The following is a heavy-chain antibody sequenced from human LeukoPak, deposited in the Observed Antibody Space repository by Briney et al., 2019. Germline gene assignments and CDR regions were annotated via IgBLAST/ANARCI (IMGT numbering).Heavy chain of an antibody. D-gene: IGHD2-15*01. CDR2: ISGSGGST. J-gene: IGHJ3*02. V-gene: IGHV3-23*01. CDR1: GFTFSSYA. Sequence: PGGSLRLSCAASGFTFSSYAMSWVRQAPGKGLEWVSAISGSGGSTYYADSVKGRFTISRDNSKNTLYLQMNSLGAEDTAVYYCAKLVAATGYAFDIWGQGTMVTVSS. CDR3: AKLVAATGYAFDI.